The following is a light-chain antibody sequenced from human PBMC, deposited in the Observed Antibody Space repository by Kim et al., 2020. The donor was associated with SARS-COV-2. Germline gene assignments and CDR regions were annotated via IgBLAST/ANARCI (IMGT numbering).Light chain of an antibody. Sequence: EIVLTQSPAILSLSLGERATLSCRASQSVSSYLAWYQQKPGQPPRLLIYGASNRATGIPARFSGSGSGTDFTLTISSLEPEDSAVYYCQQRSTTFGQGTRLEIK. CDR3: QQRSTT. CDR1: QSVSSY. V-gene: IGKV3-11*01. CDR2: GAS. J-gene: IGKJ5*01.